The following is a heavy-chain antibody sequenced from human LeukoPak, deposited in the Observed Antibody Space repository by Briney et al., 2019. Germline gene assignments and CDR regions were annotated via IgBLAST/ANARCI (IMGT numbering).Heavy chain of an antibody. D-gene: IGHD4-17*01. CDR3: ARDWTTVTGDAFDI. Sequence: PGGSLRLSCAASGFTFSSYSMNWVRQAPGKGLEWVSSISSSSSYIYYADSVKGRFTISRDNAKNSLYLQMNSLRAEDTAVYYCARDWTTVTGDAFDIWGQGTMVTVSS. CDR2: ISSSSSYI. V-gene: IGHV3-21*01. J-gene: IGHJ3*02. CDR1: GFTFSSYS.